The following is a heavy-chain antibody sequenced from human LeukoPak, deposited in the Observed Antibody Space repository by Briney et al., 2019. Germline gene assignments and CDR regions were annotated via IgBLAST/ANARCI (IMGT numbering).Heavy chain of an antibody. Sequence: PGGSLRLSCAVSGFTVSGNYMNWVRQAPGKGLEWVSHIRSTSRTTYYADSVKGRFTISRDDAKNSVYLQMNSLRGEDTAVYYCASWAGTTAGFSGPFDFWGLGTLVTVSS. V-gene: IGHV3-48*01. J-gene: IGHJ4*02. D-gene: IGHD6-25*01. CDR2: IRSTSRTT. CDR1: GFTVSGNY. CDR3: ASWAGTTAGFSGPFDF.